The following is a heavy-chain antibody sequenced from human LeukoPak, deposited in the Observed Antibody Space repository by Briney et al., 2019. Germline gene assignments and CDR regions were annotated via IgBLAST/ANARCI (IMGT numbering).Heavy chain of an antibody. J-gene: IGHJ4*02. CDR3: VPRRYDSWSGYYYYFDY. CDR2: INPNSGGT. D-gene: IGHD3-3*01. CDR1: GYTFTGYY. V-gene: IGHV1-2*06. Sequence: ASVKVSCKASGYTFTGYYMHWVRQAPGQGLEWMGRINPNSGGTNYAQKFQGRVTMTRDTSISTAYMELSRLRSDDTAVYYCVPRRYDSWSGYYYYFDYWGKGTLVTVSS.